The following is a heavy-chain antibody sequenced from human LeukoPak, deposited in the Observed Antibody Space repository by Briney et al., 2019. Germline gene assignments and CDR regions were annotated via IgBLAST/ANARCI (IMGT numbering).Heavy chain of an antibody. J-gene: IGHJ4*02. CDR3: ARMWGSSWSYFDF. CDR2: ISSSGSTI. CDR1: GFTFSSYA. D-gene: IGHD6-13*01. V-gene: IGHV3-48*04. Sequence: GGSLRLSCAASGFTFSSYAMSWVRQAPGKGLEWVSYISSSGSTIYYADSVKGRFTISRDNAKNSLYLQMNSLRAEDTAVYYCARMWGSSWSYFDFWGQGTLVTVSS.